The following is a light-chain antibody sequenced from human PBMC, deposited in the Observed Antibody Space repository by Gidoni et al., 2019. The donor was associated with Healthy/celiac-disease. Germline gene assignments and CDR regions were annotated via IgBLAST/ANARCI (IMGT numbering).Light chain of an antibody. CDR2: AAS. V-gene: IGKV1-39*01. CDR1: QSSSSY. J-gene: IGKJ3*01. CDR3: QQSYSTPLT. Sequence: DFHMTPSPSSLSASLGDRVTITCRASQSSSSYLNWYQQKPGKAPKLLIYAASSLQSGVPSRFSGSGSGTDFTLTISSLEPEDFAIYYCQQSYSTPLTFGPGTKVDIK.